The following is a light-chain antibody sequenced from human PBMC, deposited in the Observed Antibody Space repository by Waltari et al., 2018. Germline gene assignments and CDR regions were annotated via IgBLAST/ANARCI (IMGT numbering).Light chain of an antibody. CDR3: QQYNQWPLT. CDR1: HAVSTN. Sequence: ETVMTQSPATLSVSPGESVTRSCGASHAVSTNVAWYQHRPGQAPRLLIYDRSTRATDIPARFSGGGSGSDFTLTISNLQSEDFAEYYCQQYNQWPLTFGGGTKVEIK. V-gene: IGKV3-15*01. J-gene: IGKJ4*01. CDR2: DRS.